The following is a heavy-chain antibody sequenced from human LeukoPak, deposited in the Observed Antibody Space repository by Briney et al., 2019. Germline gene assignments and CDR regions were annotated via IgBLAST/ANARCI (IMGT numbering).Heavy chain of an antibody. CDR3: VRLHDSRGYYSDS. CDR1: GGSINRGRFY. D-gene: IGHD3-22*01. V-gene: IGHV4-39*01. J-gene: IGHJ5*01. CDR2: NSYSGNS. Sequence: PSETLSLTCTVSGGSINRGRFYWRWIRHPPGKGLKWISLNSYSGNSYYNPSLKSRVTVSVDTSNNLFSLMLSSVTAADTAVYYCVRLHDSRGYYSDSWGQGTLVTVSS.